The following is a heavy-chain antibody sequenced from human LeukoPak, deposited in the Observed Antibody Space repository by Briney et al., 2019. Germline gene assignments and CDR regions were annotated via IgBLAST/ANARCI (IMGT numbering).Heavy chain of an antibody. CDR1: GYTFTSYY. V-gene: IGHV1-46*01. CDR2: INPSGGST. D-gene: IGHD3-10*01. Sequence: ASVKVSCKASGYTFTSYYMHWVRQAPGQGLEWMGIINPSGGSTSYAQKFQGRVTMTRDMSTSAVYMELSSLRSEDTAVYYCARDISGITTTDAFDIWGQGTMVTVSS. CDR3: ARDISGITTTDAFDI. J-gene: IGHJ3*02.